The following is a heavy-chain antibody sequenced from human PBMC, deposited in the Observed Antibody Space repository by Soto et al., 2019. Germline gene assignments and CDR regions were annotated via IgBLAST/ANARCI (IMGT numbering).Heavy chain of an antibody. V-gene: IGHV1-3*01. CDR3: AREEAYYDFWSSLDY. D-gene: IGHD3-3*01. J-gene: IGHJ4*02. Sequence: ASVKVSCKASGYTFTSYAMHWVRQAPGQRLEWMGWINAGNGNTKYSQKFQGRVTITRDTSASTAYMELSSLRSEDTAVYYCAREEAYYDFWSSLDYWGQGILVTVSS. CDR2: INAGNGNT. CDR1: GYTFTSYA.